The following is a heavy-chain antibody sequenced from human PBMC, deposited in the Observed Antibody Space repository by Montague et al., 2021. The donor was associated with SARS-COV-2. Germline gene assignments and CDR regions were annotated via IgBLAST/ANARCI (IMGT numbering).Heavy chain of an antibody. CDR2: IYYSGST. D-gene: IGHD2-8*01. Sequence: SETLSLTCTASGGSISSYYWSWIRHPPGKGLEWIGYIYYSGSTNXNPSLKSRVTISVDTSKNQFSLKLSSVTAADTAVYYCARLAVGYCTNGVCYTAFDYWGQGTLVTVSS. V-gene: IGHV4-59*08. CDR3: ARLAVGYCTNGVCYTAFDY. CDR1: GGSISSYY. J-gene: IGHJ4*02.